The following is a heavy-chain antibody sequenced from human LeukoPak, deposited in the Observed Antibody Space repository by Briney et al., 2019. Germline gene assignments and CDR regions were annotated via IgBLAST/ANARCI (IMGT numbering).Heavy chain of an antibody. CDR2: ISYGGSNK. CDR3: ATLEEDY. CDR1: AFTFSSYA. Sequence: PGGSLRLSCAASAFTFSSYAVHWVRQAPGKGLEWVAVISYGGSNKCYADSVKGRFTMSRDNSKNTLYLQMNSLRAEDTAVYYCATLEEDYWGQGTLVTVSS. D-gene: IGHD3-3*01. V-gene: IGHV3-30*03. J-gene: IGHJ4*02.